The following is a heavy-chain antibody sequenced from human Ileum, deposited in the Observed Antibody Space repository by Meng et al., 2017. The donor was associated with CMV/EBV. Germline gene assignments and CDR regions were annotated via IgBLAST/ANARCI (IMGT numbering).Heavy chain of an antibody. J-gene: IGHJ5*02. CDR2: IKVDSGGT. CDR1: GYSFTGYY. CDR3: ARDPGCDDPSCYGIGWDR. D-gene: IGHD2-2*01. Sequence: ASVKVSCKASGYSFTGYYIHWLRRAPGQGLEWVGWIKVDSGGTRYAPRFQGRVTLTRDTSINTAYMDLSRLGHDDTAVYYCARDPGCDDPSCYGIGWDRWGQGTLVTVSS. V-gene: IGHV1-2*02.